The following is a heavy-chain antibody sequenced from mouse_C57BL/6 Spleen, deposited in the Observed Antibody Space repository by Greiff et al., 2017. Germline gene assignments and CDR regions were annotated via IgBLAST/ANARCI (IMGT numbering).Heavy chain of an antibody. Sequence: VQLQQPGAELVMPGASVKLSCKASGYTFTSYWMHWVKQRPGQGLEWIGEIDPSDSYTNYNQKFKGKSTLTVDKSSSTAYMQLSSLTSEDSAVYYCARDLDSSGYYFDYWGQGTTLTVSS. J-gene: IGHJ2*01. V-gene: IGHV1-69*01. CDR2: IDPSDSYT. D-gene: IGHD3-2*02. CDR1: GYTFTSYW. CDR3: ARDLDSSGYYFDY.